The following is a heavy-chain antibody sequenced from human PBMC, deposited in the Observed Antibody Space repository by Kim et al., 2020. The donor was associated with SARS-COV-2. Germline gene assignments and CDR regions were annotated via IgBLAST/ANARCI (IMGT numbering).Heavy chain of an antibody. D-gene: IGHD3-22*01. Sequence: GGSLRLSCAASGFTFSSYGMHWVRQAPGKGLEWVAVISYDGSNKYYADSVKGRFTISRDNSKNTLYLQMNSLRAEDTAVYYCAKDLDYYDSSEGYWGQGTLVTASS. J-gene: IGHJ4*02. CDR1: GFTFSSYG. CDR2: ISYDGSNK. V-gene: IGHV3-30*18. CDR3: AKDLDYYDSSEGY.